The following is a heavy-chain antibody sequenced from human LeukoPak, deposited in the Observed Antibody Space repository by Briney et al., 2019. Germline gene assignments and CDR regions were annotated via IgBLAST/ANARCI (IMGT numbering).Heavy chain of an antibody. CDR2: INGDGSDI. J-gene: IGHJ4*02. D-gene: IGHD1-26*01. CDR1: GFTFSRYW. Sequence: PGGSLRLSCAASGFTFSRYWMHWVRQAPGKGLVWVSRINGDGSDISYADSVKGRFTISRDNAKNTVYLQMNSLRAEDTAVYYCARGSLGDGSLLIDYWGQGTLVTVSS. CDR3: ARGSLGDGSLLIDY. V-gene: IGHV3-74*01.